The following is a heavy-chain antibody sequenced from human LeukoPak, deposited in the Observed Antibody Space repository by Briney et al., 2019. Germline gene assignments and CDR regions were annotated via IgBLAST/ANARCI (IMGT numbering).Heavy chain of an antibody. D-gene: IGHD5-12*01. J-gene: IGHJ4*02. CDR1: GFTFSSYT. Sequence: PGGSLRLSCAASGFTFSSYTMNWVRQAPGKGLEWVSSTSSSSHIYYADSVKGRFTISRDNAKNSLYLQMNSLRAEDTAVYYCARVEASGYDYGAFDYWGQGTLVTVSS. CDR3: ARVEASGYDYGAFDY. V-gene: IGHV3-21*01. CDR2: TSSSSHI.